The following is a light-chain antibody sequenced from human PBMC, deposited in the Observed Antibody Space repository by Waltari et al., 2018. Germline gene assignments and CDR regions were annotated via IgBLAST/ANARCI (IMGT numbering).Light chain of an antibody. CDR3: QASDSRTAV. CDR2: END. V-gene: IGLV1-51*01. Sequence: QSVLTQPPSVSAAPGQKVTISCSGSSSNIGNNYVSWYQQLPGTAPKLLIYENDQRPAGIPYRFSGSKSGTSATLGITGLQTGDEADYYCQASDSRTAVFGGGTKLTVL. J-gene: IGLJ2*01. CDR1: SSNIGNNY.